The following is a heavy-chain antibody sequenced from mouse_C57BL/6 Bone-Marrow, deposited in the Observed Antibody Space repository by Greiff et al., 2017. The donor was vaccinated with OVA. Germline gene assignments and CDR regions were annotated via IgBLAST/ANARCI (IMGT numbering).Heavy chain of an antibody. Sequence: VQLQQPGAELVKPGASVKMSCKASGYTFTSYWITWVKQRPGQGLEWIGDIYPGSGSTNYNEKFKSKATLTVDTSSSTAYMQLSSLTSEDSAVYYCAREGIYYYGSSYGFAYWGQGTLVTVSA. V-gene: IGHV1-55*01. D-gene: IGHD1-1*01. CDR2: IYPGSGST. CDR3: AREGIYYYGSSYGFAY. CDR1: GYTFTSYW. J-gene: IGHJ3*01.